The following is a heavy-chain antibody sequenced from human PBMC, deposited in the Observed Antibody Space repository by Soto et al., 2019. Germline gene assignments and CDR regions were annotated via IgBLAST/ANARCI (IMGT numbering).Heavy chain of an antibody. CDR1: GYSFTSHW. Sequence: GESLKISCKGSGYSFTSHWIGWVRQMPGKGLEWMGIIYPGDSDTKYSPSFQGQVTISADKSISTAYLQWSSLKASDTAMYYCASGYSSGWYFLYFDYWGQGTLVTVSS. CDR2: IYPGDSDT. J-gene: IGHJ4*02. CDR3: ASGYSSGWYFLYFDY. V-gene: IGHV5-51*01. D-gene: IGHD6-19*01.